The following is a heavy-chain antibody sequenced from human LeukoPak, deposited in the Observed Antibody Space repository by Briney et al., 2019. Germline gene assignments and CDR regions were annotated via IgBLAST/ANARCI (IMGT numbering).Heavy chain of an antibody. J-gene: IGHJ4*02. D-gene: IGHD3-10*01. CDR1: GFTFSSYE. V-gene: IGHV3-48*03. Sequence: GGPLRLSCAASGFTFSSYEMNWVRQAPGKGLEWVSYISSSGSTIYYADPVKGRFTISRDNAKNSLYLQMNSLRAEDTAVYYCARVAKGGWFGELLSHFDYWGQGTLVTVSS. CDR2: ISSSGSTI. CDR3: ARVAKGGWFGELLSHFDY.